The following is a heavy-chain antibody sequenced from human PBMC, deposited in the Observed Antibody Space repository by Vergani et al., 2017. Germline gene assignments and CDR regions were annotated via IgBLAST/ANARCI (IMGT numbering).Heavy chain of an antibody. CDR3: ARGGVPAAYYYYMDV. CDR1: GFTFSSYG. V-gene: IGHV3-30*02. CDR2: IRYDGSNK. Sequence: VQLVESGGGLVQPGGSLKLSCAASGFTFSSYGMHWVRQAPGKGLEWVAFIRYDGSNKYYADSVKGRFTISRDNSKNTLYLQMNSLRAEDTAVYYCARGGVPAAYYYYMDVWGKGTTVTVSS. D-gene: IGHD2-2*01. J-gene: IGHJ6*03.